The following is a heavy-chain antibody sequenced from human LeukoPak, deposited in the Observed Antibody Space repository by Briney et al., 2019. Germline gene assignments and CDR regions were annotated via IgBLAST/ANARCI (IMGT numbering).Heavy chain of an antibody. V-gene: IGHV3-11*01. CDR3: ARELKFDSESPRGY. CDR2: ISSSGSTI. Sequence: PGGSLRLSCAASGFTFSDYYMSWIRQAPGKGLEWVSYISSSGSTIYYADSVKGRFTISRDNAKNSLYLQMNSLRAEDTAVYYCARELKFDSESPRGYWGQGTLVTVSS. CDR1: GFTFSDYY. D-gene: IGHD1-26*01. J-gene: IGHJ4*02.